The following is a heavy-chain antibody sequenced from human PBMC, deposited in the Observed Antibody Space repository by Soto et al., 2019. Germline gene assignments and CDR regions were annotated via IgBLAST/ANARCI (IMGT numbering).Heavy chain of an antibody. Sequence: GASVKVSCKASGYIFTGYFIQWLRQAPGQGLEWMGWMNPNSGNTGYAQNFRGRVTMTQNTAIGTAYMELSSLRSDDTATYYCTRAYGAETFDFWGQGTRVTVSS. CDR3: TRAYGAETFDF. V-gene: IGHV1-8*02. D-gene: IGHD3-10*01. CDR2: MNPNSGNT. CDR1: GYIFTGYF. J-gene: IGHJ5*01.